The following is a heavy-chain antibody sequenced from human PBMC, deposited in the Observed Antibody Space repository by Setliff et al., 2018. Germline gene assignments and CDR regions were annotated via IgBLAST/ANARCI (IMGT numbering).Heavy chain of an antibody. CDR3: ARGKWFRLDKSAWPNWFDP. Sequence: ASVKVSCKASGYSFSDYDINWVRQAPGQGLEWMGWMNAHSGNSGCAQKFQSRVTMTRDTSISTAYMDLNSLQYEDTAVYYCARGKWFRLDKSAWPNWFDPWGQGTLVTVSS. V-gene: IGHV1-8*01. CDR2: MNAHSGNS. D-gene: IGHD5-12*01. CDR1: GYSFSDYD. J-gene: IGHJ5*02.